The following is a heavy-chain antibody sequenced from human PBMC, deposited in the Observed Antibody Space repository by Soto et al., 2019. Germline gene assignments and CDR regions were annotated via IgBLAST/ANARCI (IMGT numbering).Heavy chain of an antibody. Sequence: GGSLRLSCAVSGFSFAGYALTWVRLAPGKGLEWVASISGGGGSTYYADSVKGRFSISRDNSNRMVYLQMGSLTAGDTAVYYCAKTETFNGYYNAFDYWGQGTRVTVSS. CDR2: ISGGGGST. J-gene: IGHJ4*02. CDR1: GFSFAGYA. D-gene: IGHD3-9*01. CDR3: AKTETFNGYYNAFDY. V-gene: IGHV3-23*01.